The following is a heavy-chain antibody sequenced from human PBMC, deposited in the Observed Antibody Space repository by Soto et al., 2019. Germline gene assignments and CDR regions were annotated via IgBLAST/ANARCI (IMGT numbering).Heavy chain of an antibody. CDR3: AAACSHCSGGRGDY. D-gene: IGHD2-15*01. CDR2: IGTAGDT. CDR1: GFPFSIYD. J-gene: IGHJ4*02. V-gene: IGHV3-13*01. Sequence: PGGSLRLSCAASGFPFSIYDMHWVRQSTGKGLEWVSSIGTAGDTYYPGSVKGRFTISRENAKNSLYLQMNSLRAGDTAVYYCAAACSHCSGGRGDYWGEGLMITVSS.